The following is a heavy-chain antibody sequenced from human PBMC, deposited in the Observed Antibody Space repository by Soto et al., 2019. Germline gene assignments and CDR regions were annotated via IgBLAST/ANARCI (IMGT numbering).Heavy chain of an antibody. CDR1: GGSISSGGYS. CDR3: ARAPPYCSGGSCIDY. D-gene: IGHD2-15*01. J-gene: IGHJ4*02. V-gene: IGHV4-30-2*01. Sequence: PSETLCLTCAVSGGSISSGGYSWSWIRQPPGKGLEWIGYIYHSGSTYYNPSLKSRVTISVDRSKNQFSLKLSSVTAADTAVYYCARAPPYCSGGSCIDYWGQGTLVTSPQ. CDR2: IYHSGST.